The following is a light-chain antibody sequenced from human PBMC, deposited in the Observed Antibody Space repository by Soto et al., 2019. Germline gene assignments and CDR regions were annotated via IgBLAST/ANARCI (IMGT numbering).Light chain of an antibody. J-gene: IGKJ4*01. CDR1: QSVSSTY. CDR2: GAS. CDR3: QQYGTSLFT. Sequence: ENVLTQSPGTLSLSPGERATLSCRASQSVSSTYLAWYQQKPGQAPRLLIYGASSRATGIPDRFSASGSGTDFTLTISGLEPEDFAVYYCQQYGTSLFTFGGGTKVE. V-gene: IGKV3-20*01.